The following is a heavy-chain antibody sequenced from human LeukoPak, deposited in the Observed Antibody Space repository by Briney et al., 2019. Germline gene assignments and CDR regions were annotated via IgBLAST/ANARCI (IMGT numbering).Heavy chain of an antibody. Sequence: PGGSLRLSCAASGFTFDDCGMSRVRQVPGKGLEWVAGINWNGGSTGYADSVKGRFTISRDNAKNSLYLQMNSLRAEDTALYYCARTHLGYCSGGSCYSTGWFDPWGQGTLVTVSS. CDR1: GFTFDDCG. CDR3: ARTHLGYCSGGSCYSTGWFDP. J-gene: IGHJ5*02. V-gene: IGHV3-20*04. D-gene: IGHD2-15*01. CDR2: INWNGGST.